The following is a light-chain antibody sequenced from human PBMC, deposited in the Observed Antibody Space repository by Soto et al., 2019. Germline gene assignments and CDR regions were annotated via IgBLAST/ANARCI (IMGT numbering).Light chain of an antibody. J-gene: IGLJ3*02. CDR2: EVG. CDR1: SSDVGNYNY. CDR3: SSYTTSRTWV. Sequence: QSALTQPASVSGSPGQSITISCTGTSSDVGNYNYVSWYQHHPGKAPKLMIYEVGYRPSGVSVRFSGSKSGNTASLTISGLQAEDEANYYCSSYTTSRTWVFGGGTKLTVL. V-gene: IGLV2-14*01.